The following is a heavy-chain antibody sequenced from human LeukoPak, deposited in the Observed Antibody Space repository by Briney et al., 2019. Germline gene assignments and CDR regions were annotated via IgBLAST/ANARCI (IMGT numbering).Heavy chain of an antibody. J-gene: IGHJ3*02. Sequence: SETLSLTCTVSGGSTSSYYWSWIRQPPGKGLEWIGYIYYSGSTNYNPSLKSRVTISIDTSKNQFSLKLTSVTAADTAMYYCARDRSGNYYSDDAFDIWGQGTVVTVSS. V-gene: IGHV4-59*01. D-gene: IGHD1-26*01. CDR3: ARDRSGNYYSDDAFDI. CDR2: IYYSGST. CDR1: GGSTSSYY.